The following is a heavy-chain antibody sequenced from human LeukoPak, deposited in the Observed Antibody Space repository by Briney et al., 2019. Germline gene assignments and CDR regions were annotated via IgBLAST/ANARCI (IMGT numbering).Heavy chain of an antibody. V-gene: IGHV3-74*01. CDR2: ISGDESST. CDR3: AREGGSFLRYFDS. Sequence: GGSLRLSCAASDFTFSSYWMHWVRQAPGEGLVWVSRISGDESSTNYADSVKGRFTISRDNARNTLFLQMNSLRAEDTAVYYCAREGGSFLRYFDSWGQGTPVTVSS. J-gene: IGHJ4*02. CDR1: DFTFSSYW. D-gene: IGHD1-26*01.